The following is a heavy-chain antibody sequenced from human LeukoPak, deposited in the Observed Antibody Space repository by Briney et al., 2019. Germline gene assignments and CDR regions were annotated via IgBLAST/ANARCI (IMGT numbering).Heavy chain of an antibody. CDR2: INPNSGGT. CDR1: GYTFTGCY. CDR3: AREGQRHYFDY. Sequence: ASVKVSCKASGYTFTGCYIHWVRQAPGQGLERMGWINPNSGGTNYAQNFQGRVTMTRDTSITTSYMELSSLRSEDTAVYYCAREGQRHYFDYWGQGTLVTVSS. V-gene: IGHV1-2*02. J-gene: IGHJ4*02.